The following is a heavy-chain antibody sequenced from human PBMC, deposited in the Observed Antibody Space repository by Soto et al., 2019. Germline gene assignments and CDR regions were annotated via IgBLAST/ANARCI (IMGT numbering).Heavy chain of an antibody. D-gene: IGHD6-13*01. CDR3: ARDLAAAGKGPFDY. V-gene: IGHV1-69*13. Sequence: GASVKVSCKASGGTFSSYAISWVRQAPGQGLEWMGGIIPIFGTANYAQKFQGRVTITADESTSTAYMELSSLRSEDTAVYYCARDLAAAGKGPFDYWGHGTLVTVSS. CDR2: IIPIFGTA. J-gene: IGHJ4*01. CDR1: GGTFSSYA.